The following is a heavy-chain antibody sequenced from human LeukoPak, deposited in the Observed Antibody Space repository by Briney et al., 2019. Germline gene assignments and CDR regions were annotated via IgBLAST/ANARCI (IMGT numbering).Heavy chain of an antibody. CDR2: IIPIFGTA. J-gene: IGHJ5*02. CDR1: GGTFSSYA. Sequence: SVNVSCTASGGTFSSYAISWVRQAPGQGLEWMGGIIPIFGTANYAQKFQGRVTITADESTSTAYMELSSLRSEDTAVYYCAKWIQLNWFDPWGQGTLVTVSS. D-gene: IGHD5-18*01. V-gene: IGHV1-69*13. CDR3: AKWIQLNWFDP.